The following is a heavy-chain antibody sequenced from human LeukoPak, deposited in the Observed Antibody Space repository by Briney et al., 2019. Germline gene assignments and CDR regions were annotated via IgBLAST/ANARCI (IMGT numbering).Heavy chain of an antibody. V-gene: IGHV6-1*03. Sequence: SQTLSLTCAISGDXVSINSATWNWIRQSSWRGLEWLGWTYYRANWSNDSAVSVKRSITINPDTSKNQFSLQLNSVTPEDTAVYYCARDRSDGRSCFRFDRWGQGTLVTVSS. CDR2: TYYRANWSN. CDR3: ARDRSDGRSCFRFDR. D-gene: IGHD2-2*01. CDR1: GDXVSINSAT. J-gene: IGHJ5*02.